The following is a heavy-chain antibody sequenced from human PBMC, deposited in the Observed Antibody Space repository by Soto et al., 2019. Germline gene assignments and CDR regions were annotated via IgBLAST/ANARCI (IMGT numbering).Heavy chain of an antibody. D-gene: IGHD6-13*01. V-gene: IGHV3-53*04. Sequence: GGSLRLSCAASGFTVTSNYMSWVRQAPGKGLEWVSIIYSGGSTDYADSVKGRFTISRHNSRNTLYLQMNSLRTEDTAVYYCARILYSNTFYYYYMDVWGKGTTVTVSS. CDR2: IYSGGST. J-gene: IGHJ6*03. CDR1: GFTVTSNY. CDR3: ARILYSNTFYYYYMDV.